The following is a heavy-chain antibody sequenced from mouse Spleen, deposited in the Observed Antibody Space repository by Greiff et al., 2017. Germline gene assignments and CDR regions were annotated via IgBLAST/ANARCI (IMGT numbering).Heavy chain of an antibody. CDR3: ARSDYDHYYAMDY. J-gene: IGHJ4*01. V-gene: IGHV2-2*01. D-gene: IGHD2-4*01. CDR1: GFSLTSYG. CDR2: IWSGGST. Sequence: QVQLQQSGPGLVQPSQSLSITCTVSGFSLTSYGVHWVRQSPGKGLEWLGVIWSGGSTDYNAAFISRLSISKDNSKSQVFFKMNSLQADDTAIYYCARSDYDHYYAMDYWGQGTSVTVSS.